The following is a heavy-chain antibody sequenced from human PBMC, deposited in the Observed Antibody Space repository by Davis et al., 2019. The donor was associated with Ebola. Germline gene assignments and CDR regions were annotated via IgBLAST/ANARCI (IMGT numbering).Heavy chain of an antibody. CDR1: GGSISSGDYY. CDR3: ARGGVVVPAAIEGFDY. J-gene: IGHJ4*02. V-gene: IGHV4-30-4*01. D-gene: IGHD2-2*01. Sequence: PSETLSLTCTVSGGSISSGDYYWSWIRQPPGKGLEWIGYIYYSGSTYYNPSLKSRVTISVDTSKNQFSLKLSSVTAADTAVYYCARGGVVVPAAIEGFDYWGQGTLVTVSS. CDR2: IYYSGST.